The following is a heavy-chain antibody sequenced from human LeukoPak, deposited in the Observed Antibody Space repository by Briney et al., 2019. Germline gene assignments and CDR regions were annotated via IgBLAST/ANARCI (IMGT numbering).Heavy chain of an antibody. Sequence: SVKVSCKASGSTFSSYAISWVRQAPGQGLEWMGGIIPIFGTANYAQKFQGRVTITADESTSTAYMELSSLRSEDTAVYYCARGAVGGYSGYDPDREGYYFDYWGQGTLVTVSS. CDR1: GSTFSSYA. CDR2: IIPIFGTA. CDR3: ARGAVGGYSGYDPDREGYYFDY. D-gene: IGHD5-12*01. V-gene: IGHV1-69*01. J-gene: IGHJ4*02.